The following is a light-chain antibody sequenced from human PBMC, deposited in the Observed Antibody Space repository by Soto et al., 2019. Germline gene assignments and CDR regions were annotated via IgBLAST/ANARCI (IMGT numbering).Light chain of an antibody. CDR3: QQSYSTLGRT. CDR2: AAS. Sequence: DIQMTQSPSSLSASVGDRVTITCRASQSISSYLNWYQQKPGKAPKLLIYAASSLQSGVPSRFSGSGSGTDFTLTISSLQPEDVATYYCQQSYSTLGRTFGQGTKVELK. J-gene: IGKJ1*01. CDR1: QSISSY. V-gene: IGKV1-39*01.